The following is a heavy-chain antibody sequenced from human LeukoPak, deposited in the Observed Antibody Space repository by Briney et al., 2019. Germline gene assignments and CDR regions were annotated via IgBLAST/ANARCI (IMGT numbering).Heavy chain of an antibody. D-gene: IGHD1-7*01. CDR2: IIPILGIA. CDR1: GGTFGSYT. CDR3: ARVGPAGTTIGYYYYYMDV. Sequence: SVKVSCKASGGTFGSYTISWVRQAPGQGLEWMGRIIPILGIANYAQKFQGRVTITADKSTSTAYMELSSLRSEDTAVYYCARVGPAGTTIGYYYYYMDVWGKGTTVTVSS. V-gene: IGHV1-69*02. J-gene: IGHJ6*03.